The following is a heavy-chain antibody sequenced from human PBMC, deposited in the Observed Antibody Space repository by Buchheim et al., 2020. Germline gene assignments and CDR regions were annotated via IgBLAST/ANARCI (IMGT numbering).Heavy chain of an antibody. Sequence: QVQLVQSGAEVKKPGASVKVSCKASGYTFTGYYMHWVRQAPGQGLEWMGWINPNSGGTNYAQKFQGRVTMTRDTSISPTYMALSRLRSDDTAVYYCARTMIVVVTSGDYFDYWGQGTL. CDR3: ARTMIVVVTSGDYFDY. V-gene: IGHV1-2*02. CDR1: GYTFTGYY. CDR2: INPNSGGT. D-gene: IGHD3-22*01. J-gene: IGHJ4*02.